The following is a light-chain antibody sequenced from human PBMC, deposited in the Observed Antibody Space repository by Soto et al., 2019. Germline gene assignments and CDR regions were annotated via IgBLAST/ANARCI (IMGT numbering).Light chain of an antibody. V-gene: IGLV5-45*03. CDR1: SGINVGTYR. J-gene: IGLJ1*01. Sequence: QPVLTQPSSLSASPGASASLTCTLRSGINVGTYRIYWYQQKPGSPPQYLLRYKSDSDKQQGSGVPSRFSGSKDASANAGILLISGLQSEDEADYYCMIWHSSAYVVGTGTKV. CDR3: MIWHSSAYV. CDR2: YKSDSDK.